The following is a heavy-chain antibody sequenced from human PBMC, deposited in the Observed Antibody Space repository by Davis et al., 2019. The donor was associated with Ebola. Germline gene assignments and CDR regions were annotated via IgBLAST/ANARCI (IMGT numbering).Heavy chain of an antibody. CDR3: ARRKAGHVNGWLFDY. J-gene: IGHJ4*02. V-gene: IGHV3-33*03. CDR1: GFTFNNYG. Sequence: GESLKISCAASGFTFNNYGMHWVRQAPGRGLEWVATIYADGFTKYYVASVKGRFTISRDNSKSTVHLQMDSLRVEDTAVYYCARRKAGHVNGWLFDYWGQGALVTVSS. D-gene: IGHD6-19*01. CDR2: IYADGFTK.